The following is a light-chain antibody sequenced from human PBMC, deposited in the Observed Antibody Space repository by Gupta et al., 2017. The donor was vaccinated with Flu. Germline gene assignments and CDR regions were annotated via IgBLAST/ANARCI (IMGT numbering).Light chain of an antibody. CDR2: DAS. J-gene: IGKJ4*01. Sequence: EIVLTQSPVTLSFSTGERATLSCRARQGFRYYLSWYQQKPGQAPRLIIDDASNRASGVPARFIGGGAGTDFAPTSSRLEHDDFVVYYCQQRSSRLPFGGGTKVEIK. CDR1: QGFRYY. V-gene: IGKV3-11*01. CDR3: QQRSSRLP.